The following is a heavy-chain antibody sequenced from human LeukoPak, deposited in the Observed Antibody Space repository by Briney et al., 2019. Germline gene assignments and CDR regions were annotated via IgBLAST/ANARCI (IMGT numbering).Heavy chain of an antibody. J-gene: IGHJ4*02. D-gene: IGHD3-10*01. CDR2: IYYSGST. CDR1: GGSISSGGYY. V-gene: IGHV4-31*03. CDR3: ARDPYGSGSFDY. Sequence: SETLSLTCTVSGGSISSGGYYWGWIRQHPGKGLEWIGYIYYSGSTYYNPSLKSRVTISVDTSKNQFSLKLSSVTAADTAVYYCARDPYGSGSFDYWGQGTLVTVSS.